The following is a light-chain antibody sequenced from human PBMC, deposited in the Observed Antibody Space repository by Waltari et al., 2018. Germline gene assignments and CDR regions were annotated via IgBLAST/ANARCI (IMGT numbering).Light chain of an antibody. V-gene: IGLV2-8*01. J-gene: IGLJ2*01. Sequence: QSALTQPPSASGSPGQSVTISCTGTSNDVGAYNYVSWYQQHPGKPHKLMIYEVSMRPSGVPDRFSGSKSDNTASLTVAGLQAEDEADYYCSSFAGNNNVVFGGGTKLTVL. CDR1: SNDVGAYNY. CDR2: EVS. CDR3: SSFAGNNNVV.